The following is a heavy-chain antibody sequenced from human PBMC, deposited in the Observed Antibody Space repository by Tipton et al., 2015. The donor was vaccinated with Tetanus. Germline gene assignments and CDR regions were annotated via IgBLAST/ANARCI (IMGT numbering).Heavy chain of an antibody. Sequence: TLSLTCTVSGGSISSGGYYWSWIRQHPGKGLAWLGDIYYSGSTYYNPSLKSRVTISVVTSKNQFSLKLNSVTAADTAVYYCARDQARGARGWNYFDYWGQGTLVTVSS. CDR2: IYYSGST. V-gene: IGHV4-31*03. CDR1: GGSISSGGYY. J-gene: IGHJ4*02. D-gene: IGHD1-26*01. CDR3: ARDQARGARGWNYFDY.